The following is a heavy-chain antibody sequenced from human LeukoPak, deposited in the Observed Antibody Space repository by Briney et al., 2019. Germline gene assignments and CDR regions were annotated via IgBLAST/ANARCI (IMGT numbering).Heavy chain of an antibody. CDR3: ATPALGRRLYYYDY. Sequence: AGGSLRLSCAASGFTFSSYAMSWVRQAPGKGLEWVGRIRTKSDGETVDYAAPVKGRFTISRDDPKNTLFLQMNSLKTEDTAVYYCATPALGRRLYYYDYWGQGTLVTVSP. V-gene: IGHV3-15*01. D-gene: IGHD3-16*01. J-gene: IGHJ4*02. CDR1: GFTFSSYA. CDR2: IRTKSDGETV.